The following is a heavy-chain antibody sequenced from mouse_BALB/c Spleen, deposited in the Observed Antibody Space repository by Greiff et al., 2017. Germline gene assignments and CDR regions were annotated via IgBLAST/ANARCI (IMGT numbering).Heavy chain of an antibody. J-gene: IGHJ2*01. V-gene: IGHV5-6-4*01. Sequence: EVQVLESGGGLVQPGGSRKLSCAASGFTFSSYAMAWVRQTPEKRLEWVATISSGGSYTYYPDSVKGRFTISRDNAKNTLYLQMSSLKSEDTAMYYGTRECYCDYGGYYFDYWGQGTTLTVSS. CDR3: TRECYCDYGGYYFDY. CDR1: GFTFSSYA. D-gene: IGHD2-4*01. CDR2: ISSGGSYT.